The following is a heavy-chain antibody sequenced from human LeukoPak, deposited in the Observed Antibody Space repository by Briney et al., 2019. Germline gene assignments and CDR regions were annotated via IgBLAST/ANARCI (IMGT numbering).Heavy chain of an antibody. V-gene: IGHV3-21*01. CDR1: GFTFSSYS. CDR2: ISSSSSYI. J-gene: IGHJ4*02. Sequence: GGSLRLSCAGSGFTFSSYSMNWVRQAPGKGLEWVSSISSSSSYIYYADSVKGRFTISRDNAKNSLYLQMNSLRAEDTAVYYCARGGLLLLGYWGQGTLVTVSS. CDR3: ARGGLLLLGY. D-gene: IGHD3-22*01.